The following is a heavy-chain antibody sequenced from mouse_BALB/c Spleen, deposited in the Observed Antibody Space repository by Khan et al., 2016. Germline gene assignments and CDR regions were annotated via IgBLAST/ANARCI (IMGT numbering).Heavy chain of an antibody. V-gene: IGHV2-6*02. J-gene: IGHJ4*01. CDR1: GFSLTSYG. CDR2: IWSDGST. D-gene: IGHD2-3*01. CDR3: ARRDDGGGAMDY. Sequence: QVQLKESRPGLVAPSQSLSITCTVSGFSLTSYGVHWVRQPPGKGLEWLVVIWSDGSTTYNSALKSRLSISKDNSKSQVFLKMNSLQTDDTAMYYCARRDDGGGAMDYWGQGTSVTVSS.